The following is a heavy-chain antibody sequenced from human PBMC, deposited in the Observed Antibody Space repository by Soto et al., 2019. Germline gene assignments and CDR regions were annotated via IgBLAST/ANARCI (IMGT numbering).Heavy chain of an antibody. V-gene: IGHV1-18*01. J-gene: IGHJ4*02. CDR2: ISAYNGNT. CDR1: GYTFTSYG. Sequence: ASVNVSCKASGYTFTSYGISWVRQAPGQGLEWMGWISAYNGNTNYAQKLQGRVTMTTDTSTSTAYMELRSLRSDDTAVYYCARDPNGEYQLLFPSYFDYWGQGTLVTVSS. D-gene: IGHD2-2*01. CDR3: ARDPNGEYQLLFPSYFDY.